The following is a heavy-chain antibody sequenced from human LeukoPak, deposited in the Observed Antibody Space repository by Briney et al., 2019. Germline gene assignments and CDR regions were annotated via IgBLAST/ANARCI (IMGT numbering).Heavy chain of an antibody. CDR3: AGHFYFAL. Sequence: SETLSLTCAVYGGSFSGHYWHWFRQPPGKGLEWIGAIHTSVGTDYNPSFKSRVAMSGDTSKNQFSLKLSPVTAADTAVYYCAGHFYFALWGPGTLVTVSS. V-gene: IGHV4-34*01. CDR2: IHTSVGT. CDR1: GGSFSGHY. J-gene: IGHJ2*01.